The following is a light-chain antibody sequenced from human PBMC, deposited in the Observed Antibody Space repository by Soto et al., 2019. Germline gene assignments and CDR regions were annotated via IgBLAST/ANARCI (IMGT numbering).Light chain of an antibody. CDR1: QSVSSGR. V-gene: IGKV3-20*01. Sequence: EIVLTQSPGTLSLSPGERASLSCRASQSVSSGRLAWYQQKPGQAPRLLIYGASSRANAIPDRFSGSGSGTDFALTISRLEPEDFGVYFCQQYASSPYTFGQGTKLEIK. CDR2: GAS. CDR3: QQYASSPYT. J-gene: IGKJ2*01.